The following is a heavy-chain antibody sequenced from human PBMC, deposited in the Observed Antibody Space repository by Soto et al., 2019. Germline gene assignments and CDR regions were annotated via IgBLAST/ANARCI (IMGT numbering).Heavy chain of an antibody. CDR1: GYTFTNYG. J-gene: IGHJ6*02. CDR3: IAAAGGLYYYGMDV. Sequence: SVKVSCKTSGYTFTNYGISWVRQAPGQGLEWMGGIIPIFGTANYAQKFQGRVTITADESTSTAYMELSSLRSEDTAVYYCIAAAGGLYYYGMDVWGQGTTVTVSS. CDR2: IIPIFGTA. V-gene: IGHV1-69*13. D-gene: IGHD6-13*01.